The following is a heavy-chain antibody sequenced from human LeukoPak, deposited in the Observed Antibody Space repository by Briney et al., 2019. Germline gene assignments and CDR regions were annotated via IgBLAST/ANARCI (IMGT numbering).Heavy chain of an antibody. J-gene: IGHJ4*02. D-gene: IGHD1-7*01. CDR1: GFTFNNYA. CDR2: IRGSGGTT. CDR3: AKGITGTTPIDY. Sequence: GGSLRLSCVASGFTFNNYAMSWVRQAPGKGLEWVSAIRGSGGTTYYADSVKGRFTISRDNSKNTLYLQMNSLRAEDTAVYYCAKGITGTTPIDYWGQGTLVTVSS. V-gene: IGHV3-23*01.